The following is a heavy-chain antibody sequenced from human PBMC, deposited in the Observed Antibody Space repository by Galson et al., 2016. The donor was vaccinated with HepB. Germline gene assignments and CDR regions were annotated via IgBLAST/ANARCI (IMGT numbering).Heavy chain of an antibody. J-gene: IGHJ4*02. V-gene: IGHV3-7*01. CDR3: ARFVESDSSFDS. CDR2: IKEDGSEM. Sequence: SLRLSCATSGFNFSSYWMSWVRQAPGKGLEWVANIKEDGSEMFRVESVRGRFILSRDNTKNSLHLRMDSLRVDDTAVYYCARFVESDSSFDSWGQGILVTVSS. D-gene: IGHD6-6*01. CDR1: GFNFSSYW.